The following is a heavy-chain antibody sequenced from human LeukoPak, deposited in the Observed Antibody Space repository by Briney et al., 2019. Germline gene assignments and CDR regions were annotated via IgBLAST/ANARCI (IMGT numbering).Heavy chain of an antibody. CDR1: GFTFSSYS. J-gene: IGHJ3*02. Sequence: PGGSLRLSCAASGFTFSSYSMNWVRQAPGKGLEWASSISSSSSYIYYADSVKGRFTISRDNAKNSLYLQMNSLRAEDTAVYYCARDLSGSYLLSDAFDIWGQGTMVTVYS. D-gene: IGHD1-26*01. CDR2: ISSSSSYI. V-gene: IGHV3-21*01. CDR3: ARDLSGSYLLSDAFDI.